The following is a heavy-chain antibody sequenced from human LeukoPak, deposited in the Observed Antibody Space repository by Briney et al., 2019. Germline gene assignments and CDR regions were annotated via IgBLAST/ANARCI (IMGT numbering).Heavy chain of an antibody. V-gene: IGHV4-39*01. CDR1: GGSISGISYY. CDR2: IYYSRST. D-gene: IGHD3-10*01. J-gene: IGHJ4*02. Sequence: PSENLSLTCRGSGGSISGISYYWDWIRQPPEKGREWIGSIYYSRSTYYNPSLMSRVTISVDTSKNQCSLKLSSVTAADTAVYYCARHADSGFGQLAFDYWGQGTLVTVSS. CDR3: ARHADSGFGQLAFDY.